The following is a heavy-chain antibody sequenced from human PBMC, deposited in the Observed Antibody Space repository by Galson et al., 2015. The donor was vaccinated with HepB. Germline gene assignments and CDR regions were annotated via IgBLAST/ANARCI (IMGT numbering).Heavy chain of an antibody. D-gene: IGHD3-22*01. CDR2: ISTGGGST. CDR3: ATYYDSSGYYRFDN. CDR1: GFTFSNDD. J-gene: IGHJ4*02. Sequence: SLRLSCAASGFTFSNDDMSWVRQAPGRGLEWVSGISTGGGSTYYADSVKGRFTISRDNSKSTLYLQMNSLRAEDTAIYYCATYYDSSGYYRFDNWGQGTLVTVSS. V-gene: IGHV3-23*01.